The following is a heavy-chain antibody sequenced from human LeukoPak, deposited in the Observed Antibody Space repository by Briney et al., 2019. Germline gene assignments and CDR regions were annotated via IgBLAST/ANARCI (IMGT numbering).Heavy chain of an antibody. V-gene: IGHV4-34*01. D-gene: IGHD1-26*01. CDR2: INHSGST. CDR3: AREAGGAHDY. Sequence: SETLSLTCAVYGGSFSGYYWSWIRQPPGKGLEWIGEINHSGSTNYNPSLKSRVTISVDTSKNQFSLKLSSVTAADTAVYYCAREAGGAHDYWGQGTLVTVSS. CDR1: GGSFSGYY. J-gene: IGHJ4*02.